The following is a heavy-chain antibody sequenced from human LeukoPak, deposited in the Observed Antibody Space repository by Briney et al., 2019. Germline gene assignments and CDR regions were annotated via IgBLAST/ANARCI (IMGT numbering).Heavy chain of an antibody. J-gene: IGHJ4*02. V-gene: IGHV1-2*02. CDR1: GYTFTGYY. CDR3: ARQYCSGGSCYHGGDY. D-gene: IGHD2-15*01. CDR2: INPNSGGT. Sequence: GASVKVSCKASGYTFTGYYMHWVRQAPGQGLEWMGWINPNSGGTNYAQKLQGRVTMTTDTSTSTAYMELRSLRSDDTAVYYCARQYCSGGSCYHGGDYWGQGTLVTVSS.